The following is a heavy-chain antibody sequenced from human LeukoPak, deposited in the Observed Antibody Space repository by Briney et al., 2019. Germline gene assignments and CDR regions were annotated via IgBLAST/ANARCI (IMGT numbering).Heavy chain of an antibody. Sequence: GGSLRLSCAASGFTFSSYSMNWVRQAPGKGLEWVSSISSSSSYIYYADSVKGRFTISRDNAKNSLYLQMNSLRAEDTAVYYCARGVEQQLVDAFDIWGQGTMVTVSS. CDR2: ISSSSSYI. CDR3: ARGVEQQLVDAFDI. D-gene: IGHD6-13*01. V-gene: IGHV3-21*01. CDR1: GFTFSSYS. J-gene: IGHJ3*02.